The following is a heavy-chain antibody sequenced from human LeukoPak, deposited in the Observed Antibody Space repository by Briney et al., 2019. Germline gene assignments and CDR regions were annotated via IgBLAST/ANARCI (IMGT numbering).Heavy chain of an antibody. CDR2: INHSGST. CDR3: ARIYQNYDILTGYGATQGVPFDY. Sequence: SETLSLTCAVYGGSFSGYYWSWIRQPPGKGLEWIGEINHSGSTNYNPSLKSRVTISVDTSKNQFSLKLSSVTAADTAVYYCARIYQNYDILTGYGATQGVPFDYWGQGTLVTVSS. V-gene: IGHV4-34*01. J-gene: IGHJ4*02. CDR1: GGSFSGYY. D-gene: IGHD3-9*01.